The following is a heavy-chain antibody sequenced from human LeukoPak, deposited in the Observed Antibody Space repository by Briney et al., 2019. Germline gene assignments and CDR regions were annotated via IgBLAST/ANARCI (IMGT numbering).Heavy chain of an antibody. V-gene: IGHV4-4*07. CDR3: ARARYNPYSSGWYGVGWFDP. CDR1: GGSVTNYY. J-gene: IGHJ5*02. Sequence: SETLSLTCTVSGGSVTNYYWSWVRQPAGKGLEWIGRISASGTTRYNPSLQSRVTMSIDMSKNQFSLKLTSVTAADTAVYYCARARYNPYSSGWYGVGWFDPWGQGTLATVSS. D-gene: IGHD6-19*01. CDR2: ISASGTT.